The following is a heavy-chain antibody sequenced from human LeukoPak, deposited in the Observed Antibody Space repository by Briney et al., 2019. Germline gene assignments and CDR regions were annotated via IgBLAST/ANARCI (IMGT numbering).Heavy chain of an antibody. V-gene: IGHV4-34*01. CDR2: INHSGST. J-gene: IGHJ4*02. D-gene: IGHD4-17*01. CDR1: GGSFSGYY. Sequence: SETLSLTCAVYGGSFSGYYWSWIRQPPGKGLEWIGEINHSGSTNYNPSLKSRVTISVDTSKNQFSLKLSSVTAADTAVYYCARGSDYGDYSLDYWGQGTLVTVSS. CDR3: ARGSDYGDYSLDY.